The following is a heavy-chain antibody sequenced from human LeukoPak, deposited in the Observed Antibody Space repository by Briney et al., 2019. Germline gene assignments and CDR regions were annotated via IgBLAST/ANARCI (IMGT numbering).Heavy chain of an antibody. CDR3: ARDKGLRYSSSWFDY. CDR1: DFTFSTYG. Sequence: HPGGSLRLSCAASDFTFSTYGMSWVRQAPGKGLEWVSGIDYSGGSTYYADSVKGRFTISRDNAKNSLYLQMNSLRAEDTAVYYCARDKGLRYSSSWFDYWGQGTLVTVSS. J-gene: IGHJ4*02. V-gene: IGHV3-23*01. D-gene: IGHD6-13*01. CDR2: IDYSGGST.